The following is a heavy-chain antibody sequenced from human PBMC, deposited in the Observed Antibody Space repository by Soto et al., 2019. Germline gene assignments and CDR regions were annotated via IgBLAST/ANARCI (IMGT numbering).Heavy chain of an antibody. Sequence: ETLSLTCTVSGGSTSSYYWSWIRQPPGKALEWLAHIFSNDEKSYSTSLKSRLTISKDTSKSQVVLTMTNMDPVDTATYYCARLIAVAGNRYYYYGMDVWGQGTTVTVSS. D-gene: IGHD6-19*01. CDR1: GGSTSSYYW. V-gene: IGHV2-26*01. J-gene: IGHJ6*02. CDR2: IFSNDEK. CDR3: ARLIAVAGNRYYYYGMDV.